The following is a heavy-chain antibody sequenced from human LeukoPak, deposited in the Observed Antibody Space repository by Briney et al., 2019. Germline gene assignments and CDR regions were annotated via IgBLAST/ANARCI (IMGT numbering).Heavy chain of an antibody. D-gene: IGHD4-23*01. CDR3: ARGRWGNYYYYGMDV. J-gene: IGHJ6*02. CDR1: GGSISSGGYS. CDR2: IYHSGST. Sequence: PSETLSLTCAVSGGSISSGGYSWSWIRQPPGKGLEWIGYIYHSGSTYYNPSLESRVTISVDRSKNQFSLKLSSVTAADTAVYYCARGRWGNYYYYGMDVWGQGTTVTVSS. V-gene: IGHV4-30-2*01.